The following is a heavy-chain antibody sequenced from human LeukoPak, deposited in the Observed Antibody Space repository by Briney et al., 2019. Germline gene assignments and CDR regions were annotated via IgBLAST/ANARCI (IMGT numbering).Heavy chain of an antibody. CDR2: IIPICGTA. J-gene: IGHJ6*04. CDR3: AREVCSGGSCYLFSNDYYGMDV. CDR1: GGTFSIYA. D-gene: IGHD2-15*01. Sequence: ASVTVSFKASGGTFSIYAISWVRQAPGQGLEWMGGIIPICGTANYAQKLQGRVTITADESTSTAYMELSSLRSDDTAVYYCAREVCSGGSCYLFSNDYYGMDVWGKGTTVTVSS. V-gene: IGHV1-69*13.